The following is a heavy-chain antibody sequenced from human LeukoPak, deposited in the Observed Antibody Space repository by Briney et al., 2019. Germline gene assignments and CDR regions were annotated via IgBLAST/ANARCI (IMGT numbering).Heavy chain of an antibody. Sequence: SETLSLTCTVSGYFISSGYYWGWIRQPPGKGLEWIGSIYHSGSTYYNPSLKSRVTISVDTSKNQFSLKLSSVTAADTAVYYCARDVVAAAGTWDYWGQGTLVTVSS. CDR3: ARDVVAAAGTWDY. CDR1: GYFISSGYY. J-gene: IGHJ4*02. D-gene: IGHD6-13*01. V-gene: IGHV4-38-2*02. CDR2: IYHSGST.